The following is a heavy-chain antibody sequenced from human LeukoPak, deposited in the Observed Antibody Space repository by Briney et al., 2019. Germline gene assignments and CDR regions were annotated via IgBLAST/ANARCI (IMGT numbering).Heavy chain of an antibody. CDR2: IYPGDSDT. V-gene: IGHV5-51*01. CDR3: ARHPIPKKYCSGGSCYDNYFDY. CDR1: GYSFTSYL. D-gene: IGHD2-15*01. J-gene: IGHJ4*02. Sequence: GESLKIPCKGSGYSFTSYLVGWVRQMPGKGLKWMGIIYPGDSDTRYSPFFQGQVTISADKSISTAYLQWSSLKASDTAMYYCARHPIPKKYCSGGSCYDNYFDYWGQGTLVTVSS.